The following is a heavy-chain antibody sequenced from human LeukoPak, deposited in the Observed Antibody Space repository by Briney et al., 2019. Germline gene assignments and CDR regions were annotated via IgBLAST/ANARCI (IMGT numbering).Heavy chain of an antibody. Sequence: PGGSLRLSCAASGFTFSDYSMSWVRQAPGKGLEWVSAISGSGGSTYYADSVKGRFTISRDNSKNTLYLQMNSLRAEDTAVYYCAKDLVTMVRGARDYYMDVWGKGTTVTVSS. D-gene: IGHD3-10*01. CDR2: ISGSGGST. V-gene: IGHV3-23*01. CDR1: GFTFSDYS. J-gene: IGHJ6*03. CDR3: AKDLVTMVRGARDYYMDV.